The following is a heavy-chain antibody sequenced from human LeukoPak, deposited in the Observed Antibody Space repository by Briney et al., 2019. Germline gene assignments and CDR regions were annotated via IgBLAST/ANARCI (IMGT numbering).Heavy chain of an antibody. CDR1: GYTFTSYD. V-gene: IGHV1-8*03. CDR3: ARASEDYDFWSGLRYYYYYMDV. Sequence: ASVKVSCKASGYTFTSYDINWVRQATGQGLEWMGWMNPNSGNTGYAQKFQGRVTITRNTSICTAYMELSSLRSEDTAVYYCARASEDYDFWSGLRYYYYYMDVWGKGTTVTVSS. CDR2: MNPNSGNT. D-gene: IGHD3-3*01. J-gene: IGHJ6*03.